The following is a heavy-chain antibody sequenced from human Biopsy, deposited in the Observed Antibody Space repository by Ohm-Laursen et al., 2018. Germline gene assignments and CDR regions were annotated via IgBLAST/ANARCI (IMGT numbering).Heavy chain of an antibody. V-gene: IGHV4-31*03. CDR3: ARHPAEKSGYDGDYFDY. D-gene: IGHD6-25*01. CDR2: IFYSANT. CDR1: GVSINGGRYY. Sequence: TLSLTCTVSGVSINGGRYYWNWIRHHPGKGLEWIGNIFYSANTYYNPSLKSRVSISVDTSKNQFSLKLNSVTVADTAVYYCARHPAEKSGYDGDYFDYWGQGTLVTVSS. J-gene: IGHJ4*02.